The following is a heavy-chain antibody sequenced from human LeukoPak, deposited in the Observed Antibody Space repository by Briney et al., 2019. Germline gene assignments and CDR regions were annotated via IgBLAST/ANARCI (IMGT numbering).Heavy chain of an antibody. V-gene: IGHV3-23*01. D-gene: IGHD6-19*01. CDR2: ISGSGGST. CDR3: AKDSSGWYEYFDY. CDR1: GFTFSSYG. J-gene: IGHJ4*02. Sequence: PGGTLRLSCAASGFTFSSYGMSWVRQAPGKGLEWVSAISGSGGSTYYADSVKGRFTISRDNSKNTLYLQMNSLRAEDMAVYYCAKDSSGWYEYFDYWGQGTLVTVSS.